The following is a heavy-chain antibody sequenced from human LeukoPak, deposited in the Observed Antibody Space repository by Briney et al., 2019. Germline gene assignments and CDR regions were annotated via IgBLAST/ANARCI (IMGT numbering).Heavy chain of an antibody. V-gene: IGHV4-34*01. Sequence: SETLSLTCAVYGGSFSGYYWSWIRQPPGKGLEWIGEINHSGSTNYNPSLKSRVTISVDTSKNQFSLKLSSVTAADTAVYYCARSDRAYYYYGMDVWGKGTTVTVSS. CDR3: ARSDRAYYYYGMDV. CDR1: GGSFSGYY. CDR2: INHSGST. J-gene: IGHJ6*04. D-gene: IGHD1-14*01.